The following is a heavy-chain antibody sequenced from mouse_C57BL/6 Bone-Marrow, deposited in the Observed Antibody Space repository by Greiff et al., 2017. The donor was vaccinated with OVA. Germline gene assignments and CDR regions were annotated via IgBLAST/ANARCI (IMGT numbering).Heavy chain of an antibody. CDR2: ISDGGSYT. CDR3: ARGAGRHWYFDV. J-gene: IGHJ1*03. D-gene: IGHD3-3*01. V-gene: IGHV5-4*01. Sequence: EVQLQESGGGLVKPGGSLKLSCAASGFTFSSYAMSWVRQTPEKRLEWVATISDGGSYTYYPDNVKGRFTISRDNAKNNLYLQMSHLKSEDTAMYYCARGAGRHWYFDVWGTGTTVTVSS. CDR1: GFTFSSYA.